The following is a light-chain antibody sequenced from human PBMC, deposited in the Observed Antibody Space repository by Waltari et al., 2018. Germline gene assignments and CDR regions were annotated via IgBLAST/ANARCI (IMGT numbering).Light chain of an antibody. CDR2: WAS. V-gene: IGKV4-1*01. Sequence: DIVMTQSPDSLAVSLGERATVNCKASQSVLYSPNNKNYLAWYPQKAGQPPKLLIAWASTRESGVPDRFSGSGSGTNFTLTISSLQAEDVAVYYCQQYYNTPYTFGQGTKLEIK. CDR3: QQYYNTPYT. J-gene: IGKJ2*01. CDR1: QSVLYSPNNKNY.